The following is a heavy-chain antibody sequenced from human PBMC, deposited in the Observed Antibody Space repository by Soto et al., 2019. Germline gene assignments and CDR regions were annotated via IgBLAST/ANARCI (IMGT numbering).Heavy chain of an antibody. J-gene: IGHJ4*02. Sequence: PSETLSLTCTVSGGSITNYYWSWIRQPPGKGLEWIGHTYNSGRTNYNASLQGRVTISVDTSKNQFSLKLTSVTAADTAVYYCARDRDFRFDYWGQGALVTVS. CDR2: TYNSGRT. V-gene: IGHV4-59*12. CDR3: ARDRDFRFDY. CDR1: GGSITNYY.